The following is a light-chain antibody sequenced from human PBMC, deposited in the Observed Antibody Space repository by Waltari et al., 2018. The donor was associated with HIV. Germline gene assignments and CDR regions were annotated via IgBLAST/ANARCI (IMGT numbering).Light chain of an antibody. Sequence: QSVLTQPPSASGTPGQRVTISCSGSSSNIGSNYVYWYQQLPGTAPKLLIDVNNRRPSGVPDRFSGSKSGTSASLAISGLRSEDEADYYCAAWDASLSAWVFGGGTKLTVL. CDR3: AAWDASLSAWV. CDR2: VNN. CDR1: SSNIGSNY. J-gene: IGLJ3*02. V-gene: IGLV1-47*01.